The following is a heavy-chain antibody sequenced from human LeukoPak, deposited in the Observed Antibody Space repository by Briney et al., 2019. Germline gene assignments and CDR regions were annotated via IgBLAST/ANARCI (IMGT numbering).Heavy chain of an antibody. CDR1: GFTFSNAW. CDR3: TTMTTYYDFWSGYWRPTYYYYYMDV. Sequence: GGSLRLSCAASGFTFSNAWMSWVRQAPGKGLEWVGRIKSKTDGGTTDYAAPVKGRFTISRDDSKNTLYLQMNSLKTEDTAVYYCTTMTTYYDFWSGYWRPTYYYYYMDVWGKGTTVTVSS. J-gene: IGHJ6*03. CDR2: IKSKTDGGTT. V-gene: IGHV3-15*01. D-gene: IGHD3-3*01.